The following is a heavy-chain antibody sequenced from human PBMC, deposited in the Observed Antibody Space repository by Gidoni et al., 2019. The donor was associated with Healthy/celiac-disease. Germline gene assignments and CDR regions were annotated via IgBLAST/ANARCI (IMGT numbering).Heavy chain of an antibody. Sequence: QVQLQESGPGLVKPSATLSLTCTVSGGSIRSYYWSWIRQPPGKGLEWIGYIYYGGSTNYNPSPKSRVTISVDTSKNQFSLKLSSVTAADTAVYYWARVRYCSSTSCSPFDYWGQGTLVTVSS. D-gene: IGHD2-2*01. CDR2: IYYGGST. CDR1: GGSIRSYY. CDR3: ARVRYCSSTSCSPFDY. J-gene: IGHJ4*02. V-gene: IGHV4-59*01.